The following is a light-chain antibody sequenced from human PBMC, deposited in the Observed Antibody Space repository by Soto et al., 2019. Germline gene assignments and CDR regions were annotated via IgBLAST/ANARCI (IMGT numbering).Light chain of an antibody. V-gene: IGKV3-15*01. J-gene: IGKJ1*01. CDR1: KRDRGN. Sequence: AVSGEGGDVVGCRVSKRDRGNLAWYQQKPGRXPXLXIHGASTRVTGIPARFSGSGSETEFTLTISSLQSEDSAIYYFQQYNDWWTFGRGTKVAIK. CDR2: GAS. CDR3: QQYNDWWT.